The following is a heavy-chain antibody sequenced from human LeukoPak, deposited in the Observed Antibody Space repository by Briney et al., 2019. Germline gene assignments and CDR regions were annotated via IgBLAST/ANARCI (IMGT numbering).Heavy chain of an antibody. J-gene: IGHJ4*02. CDR3: ARHERRCQFDY. CDR1: GGSISSSNW. Sequence: SETLSLTCAVSGGSISSSNWWSWVRQPPGKGLEWIGSIYYSGSTYYNPSLKSRVTISVDTSKNQFSLKLSSVTAADTAVYYCARHERRCQFDYWGQGTLVTVSS. D-gene: IGHD4-17*01. CDR2: IYYSGST. V-gene: IGHV4-39*01.